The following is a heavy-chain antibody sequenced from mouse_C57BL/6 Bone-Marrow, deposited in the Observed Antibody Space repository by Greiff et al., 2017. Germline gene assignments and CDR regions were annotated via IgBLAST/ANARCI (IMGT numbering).Heavy chain of an antibody. Sequence: EVKLMESGGDLVKPGGSLKLSCAASGFTFSSYGMSWVRQTPDKRLEWVATISSGGSYTYYPDSVKGRFTISRDNAKNTLYLQMSSLKSEYTAMYYCARQLCDYWGQGTTLTVSS. CDR2: ISSGGSYT. CDR1: GFTFSSYG. CDR3: ARQLCDY. J-gene: IGHJ2*01. V-gene: IGHV5-6*01.